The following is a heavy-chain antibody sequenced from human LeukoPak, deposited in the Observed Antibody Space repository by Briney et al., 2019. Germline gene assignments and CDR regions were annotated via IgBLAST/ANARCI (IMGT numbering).Heavy chain of an antibody. J-gene: IGHJ4*02. V-gene: IGHV3-30-3*01. Sequence: PGGSLRLSCAASGFTFSSYAMHWVRQAPGKGLEWVAVISYDGSNKYYADSVKGRFTISRDNSKNTLYLQMNSLRAEDTAVYYCARDRRPGVGELLVCYWGQGTLVTVSS. D-gene: IGHD2-21*02. CDR3: ARDRRPGVGELLVCY. CDR2: ISYDGSNK. CDR1: GFTFSSYA.